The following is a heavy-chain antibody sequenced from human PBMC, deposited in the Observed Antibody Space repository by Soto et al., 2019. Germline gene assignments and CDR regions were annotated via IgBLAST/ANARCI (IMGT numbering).Heavy chain of an antibody. CDR1: GFTFSSYG. CDR3: AKDSVAAAGTDYYYYGMDV. D-gene: IGHD6-13*01. Sequence: QVQLVESRGGVVQPGRSLRLSCAASGFTFSSYGMHWVRQAPGKGLEWVAVISYDGSNKYYADSVKGRFTISRDNSKNTLYLQMNSLRAEDTAVYYCAKDSVAAAGTDYYYYGMDVWGQGTTVTVSS. J-gene: IGHJ6*02. CDR2: ISYDGSNK. V-gene: IGHV3-30*18.